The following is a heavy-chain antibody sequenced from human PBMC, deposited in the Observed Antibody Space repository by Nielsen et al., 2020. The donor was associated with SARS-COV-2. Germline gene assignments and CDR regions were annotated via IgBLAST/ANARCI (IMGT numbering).Heavy chain of an antibody. CDR2: ISYDGSNK. J-gene: IGHJ4*02. D-gene: IGHD5-18*01. CDR3: AKEQLWLSYFDY. Sequence: GGSLRLSCAASGFTFSSYGMHWVRQAPGKGLEWVAVISYDGSNKYYADSVKGRFTISRDNSKNTLYLQMNSLRAEDTAVYYCAKEQLWLSYFDYWGQGTLVTVSS. CDR1: GFTFSSYG. V-gene: IGHV3-30*18.